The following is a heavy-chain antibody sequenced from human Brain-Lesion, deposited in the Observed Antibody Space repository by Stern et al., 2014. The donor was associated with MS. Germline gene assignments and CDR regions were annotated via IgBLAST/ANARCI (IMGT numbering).Heavy chain of an antibody. D-gene: IGHD1-26*01. CDR2: FDPEDGET. Sequence: VQLVQSGAEVKKPGASVKVSCKVSGYTLTELSMHWVRQAPRKGLECMGGFDPEDGETIYAQKFQGRVPMTEDTSTDTAYMELSSLRSEDTAVYYCATLSPGAGGNYYRHFDYWGQGTLVTVSS. CDR1: GYTLTELS. CDR3: ATLSPGAGGNYYRHFDY. V-gene: IGHV1-24*01. J-gene: IGHJ4*02.